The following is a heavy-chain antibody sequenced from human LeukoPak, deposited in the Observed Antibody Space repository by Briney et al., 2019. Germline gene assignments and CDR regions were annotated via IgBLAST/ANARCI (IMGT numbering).Heavy chain of an antibody. Sequence: PSETLSLTCSVSGGSISGYYWSWIRQLPGERLEWIGYIYHNGRTTYNPSLESRVTISVDTSKNQFSLKLSSVTAADTAVYYCARPLWPYWYFDLWGRGTLVTVSS. CDR1: GGSISGYY. CDR2: IYHNGRT. J-gene: IGHJ2*01. V-gene: IGHV4-59*01. D-gene: IGHD3-16*01. CDR3: ARPLWPYWYFDL.